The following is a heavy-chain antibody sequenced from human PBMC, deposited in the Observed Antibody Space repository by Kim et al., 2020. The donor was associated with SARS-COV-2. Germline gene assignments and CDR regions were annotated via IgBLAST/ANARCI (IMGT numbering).Heavy chain of an antibody. D-gene: IGHD5-18*01. CDR1: GFTVSSNY. CDR2: IYSGGST. J-gene: IGHJ5*02. Sequence: GGSLRLSCAASGFTVSSNYMSWVRQAPGKGLEWVSAIYSGGSTYYAASVKGRFTISRDNSKNTLYLQMNSLRAEDTAVYYCAKALGGYSYGHWVPNWFDPWGQGTLVTVSS. CDR3: AKALGGYSYGHWVPNWFDP. V-gene: IGHV3-53*01.